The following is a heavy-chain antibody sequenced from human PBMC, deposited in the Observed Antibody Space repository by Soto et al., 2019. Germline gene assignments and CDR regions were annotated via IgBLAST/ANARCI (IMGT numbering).Heavy chain of an antibody. CDR3: ARVGGSELNWFDT. CDR1: GVSISSSSYY. Sequence: PAETLSLTCTVSGVSISSSSYYWVWIRQPPGKGLEWIGSIYYSGSTYYNPSLKSRVTISVDTSKNQFSLKLSSVNAAVMAVYYCARVGGSELNWFDTWGQGSLVTDSA. CDR2: IYYSGST. D-gene: IGHD1-7*01. V-gene: IGHV4-39*01. J-gene: IGHJ5*02.